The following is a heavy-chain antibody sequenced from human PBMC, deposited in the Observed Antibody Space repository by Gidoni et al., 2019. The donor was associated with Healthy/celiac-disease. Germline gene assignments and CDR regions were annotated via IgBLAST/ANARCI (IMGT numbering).Heavy chain of an antibody. D-gene: IGHD3-22*01. V-gene: IGHV3-21*01. Sequence: EVQLVESGGGLVKHGGSLRLSCAASGFTFSSYSMNWVRPAPGKGLEWVSSISSSSSYIYYADSVKGRFTISRDNAKNSLYLQMNSLRAEDTAVYYCARIRGDYYDSRVSGPTPTPHPDAFDIWGQGTMVTVSS. CDR3: ARIRGDYYDSRVSGPTPTPHPDAFDI. CDR1: GFTFSSYS. J-gene: IGHJ3*02. CDR2: ISSSSSYI.